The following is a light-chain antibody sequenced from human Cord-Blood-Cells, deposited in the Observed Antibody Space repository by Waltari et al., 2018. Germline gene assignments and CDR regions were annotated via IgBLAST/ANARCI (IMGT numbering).Light chain of an antibody. CDR3: CSYAGSSTFHVV. CDR2: EGS. V-gene: IGLV2-23*03. CDR1: SSDVWSYNL. J-gene: IGLJ2*01. Sequence: QSALPPPASVSGSPGQSITIPCTGTSSDVWSYNLVPWYQQHPGKSPKLMIYEGSKRPSGVSNRFSGSKSGNTASLTISGLQAEDEADYYCCSYAGSSTFHVVFGGGTKLTVL.